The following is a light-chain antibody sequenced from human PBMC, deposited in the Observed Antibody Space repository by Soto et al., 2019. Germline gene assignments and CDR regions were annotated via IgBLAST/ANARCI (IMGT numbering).Light chain of an antibody. CDR2: DAS. J-gene: IGKJ3*01. V-gene: IGKV3-11*01. CDR1: QSVSSY. Sequence: EIVLTQSPATLSLSPGERATLSCRASQSVSSYLAWYQQKPGQAPRLLIYDASNRATGIPARFSGSGSGTDFTLTISTLEPEDFAVYYCQQRSNWPRTFGPGTKVDFK. CDR3: QQRSNWPRT.